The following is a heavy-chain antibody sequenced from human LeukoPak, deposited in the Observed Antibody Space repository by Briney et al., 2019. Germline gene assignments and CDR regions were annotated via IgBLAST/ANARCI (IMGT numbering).Heavy chain of an antibody. CDR1: GFTFGDYA. J-gene: IGHJ4*02. V-gene: IGHV3-49*03. CDR3: TSPIAVAGTSGYYFDY. Sequence: GGSLRLSCTASGFTFGDYAMSWFRQAPGKGLEWVGFIRSKAYGGTTEYAASVKGRFTISRDDSKSIAYLQMNSLKTEDTAVYYCTSPIAVAGTSGYYFDYWGQGTPVTVSS. CDR2: IRSKAYGGTT. D-gene: IGHD6-19*01.